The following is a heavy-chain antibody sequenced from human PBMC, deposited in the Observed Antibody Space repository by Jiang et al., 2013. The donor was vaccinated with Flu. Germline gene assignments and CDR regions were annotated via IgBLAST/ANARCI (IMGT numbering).Heavy chain of an antibody. J-gene: IGHJ5*02. D-gene: IGHD2-21*01. CDR2: LLQWQC. CDR1: VGLQWLL. Sequence: TCAVYVGLQWLLLSWIASPQEGTGVDWIXLLQWQCELQPSLKSRVIMSVDTSMNQFSLRLSSVTAADTAVYYCARDGILGHNWFDPWGQGTLVTVSS. CDR3: ARDGILGHNWFDP. V-gene: IGHV4-34*09.